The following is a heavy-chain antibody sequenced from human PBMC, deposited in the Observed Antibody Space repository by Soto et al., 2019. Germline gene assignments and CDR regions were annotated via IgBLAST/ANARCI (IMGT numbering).Heavy chain of an antibody. Sequence: SERLRRTXIASPVSVTRTSFYWSWIRQAPGKGLEWIGYFHYGGRTNYNPSLKSRVNISVDTAKNQFSLQLTSVTAADTALYFCVRDRAFSYAYDVWGQGSLDTVSS. D-gene: IGHD3-16*01. V-gene: IGHV4-61*01. J-gene: IGHJ4*02. CDR1: PVSVTRTSFY. CDR2: FHYGGRT. CDR3: VRDRAFSYAYDV.